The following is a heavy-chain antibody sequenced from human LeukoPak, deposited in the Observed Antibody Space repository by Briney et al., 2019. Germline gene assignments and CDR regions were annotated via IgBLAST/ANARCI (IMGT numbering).Heavy chain of an antibody. V-gene: IGHV3-7*03. D-gene: IGHD6-13*01. Sequence: QPGGSLRLSCAVSGFTFSRYWMSWVRQAPGKGLEWVANIKQDGSEKYYVDSVKGRFTISRDNSKNTLYLQMNSLRAEDTAVYYCAKARSSIAAAVFDYWGQGTLVTVSS. CDR3: AKARSSIAAAVFDY. CDR1: GFTFSRYW. J-gene: IGHJ4*02. CDR2: IKQDGSEK.